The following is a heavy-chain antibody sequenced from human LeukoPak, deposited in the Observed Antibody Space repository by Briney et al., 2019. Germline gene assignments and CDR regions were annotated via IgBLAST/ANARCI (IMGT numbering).Heavy chain of an antibody. CDR1: GGSISSSGYY. D-gene: IGHD3-10*01. Sequence: PSETLSLTCTVSGGSISSSGYYWGWIRQPPGKGLEWIGSIYYSGSTYYNPSLKSRVTISVDTSKNQFSLKLSSVTAADTAVYYCARPGIRGESDAFDIWGQGTMVTVSS. CDR2: IYYSGST. V-gene: IGHV4-39*01. J-gene: IGHJ3*02. CDR3: ARPGIRGESDAFDI.